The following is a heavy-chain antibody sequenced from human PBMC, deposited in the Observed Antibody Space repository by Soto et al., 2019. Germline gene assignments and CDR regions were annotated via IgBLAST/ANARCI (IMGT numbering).Heavy chain of an antibody. CDR1: GFTFSNAW. D-gene: IGHD5-18*01. V-gene: IGHV3-15*07. J-gene: IGHJ4*02. Sequence: GGSLGLSCAASGFTFSNAWINWVRQTPGKGLEWVGRVKSKTDGGTTDFAAPVKGRFAISRDDSKNMVYLEMNSLKTEDAAIYYCARSVTYYFDYWGQGTLVTVSS. CDR2: VKSKTDGGTT. CDR3: ARSVTYYFDY.